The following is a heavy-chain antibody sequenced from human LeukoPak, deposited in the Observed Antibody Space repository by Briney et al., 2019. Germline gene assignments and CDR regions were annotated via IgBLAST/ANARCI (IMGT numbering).Heavy chain of an antibody. Sequence: SETLSLTCSVSGDSIRSVHYYWGWIRQPPGRGLEWIGSIYDTGSTYYNPSLKSRVTIFVDTSKNQFSLRLTSVTAADTAMYYCARQNHDIGTNWFDPWGQGTLVTVSS. D-gene: IGHD3-9*01. CDR2: IYDTGST. J-gene: IGHJ5*02. CDR1: GDSIRSVHYY. V-gene: IGHV4-39*01. CDR3: ARQNHDIGTNWFDP.